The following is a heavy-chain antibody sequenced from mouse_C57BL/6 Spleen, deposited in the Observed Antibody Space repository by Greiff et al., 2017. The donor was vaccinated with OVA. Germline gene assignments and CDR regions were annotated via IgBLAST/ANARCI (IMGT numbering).Heavy chain of an antibody. J-gene: IGHJ2*01. CDR3: AREDYGSSYEVDY. Sequence: QVQLQQPGAELVRPGTSVKLSCKASGYTFTSYWMHWVKQRPGQGLEWIGVIDPSDSYTNYNQKFKGKATLTVDTSSSTAYMQLSSLTSEDSAVYYCAREDYGSSYEVDYWGQGTTLTVSS. V-gene: IGHV1-59*01. D-gene: IGHD1-1*01. CDR2: IDPSDSYT. CDR1: GYTFTSYW.